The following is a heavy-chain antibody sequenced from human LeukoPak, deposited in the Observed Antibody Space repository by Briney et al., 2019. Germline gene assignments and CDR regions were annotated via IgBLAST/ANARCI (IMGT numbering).Heavy chain of an antibody. Sequence: GGSLRLSCSASGFIFDSYGMNWVRQAPGSGLQWVAYISAGSSNTFYADSMKGRFTISRDDADNFLHLQMNSLSAEDTAVYYCARSAVQANTPFYFDFWGQGALVTVSS. D-gene: IGHD1-26*01. CDR3: ARSAVQANTPFYFDF. V-gene: IGHV3-48*01. CDR1: GFIFDSYG. J-gene: IGHJ4*02. CDR2: ISAGSSNT.